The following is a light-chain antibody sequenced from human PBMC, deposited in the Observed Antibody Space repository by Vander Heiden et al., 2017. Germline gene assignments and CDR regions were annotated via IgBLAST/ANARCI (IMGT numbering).Light chain of an antibody. CDR1: QSLLNSNGHNY. CDR2: LGS. V-gene: IGKV2-28*01. J-gene: IGKJ3*01. CDR3: MLHLQKFT. Sequence: DIVVTQSPLYLSVIPGEPASISCRSSQSLLNSNGHNYLHWYLQKPGHSPQLLIYLGSNRASGAPDRFSGSGSGTDFTLKISRVEAEDVGVYYCMLHLQKFTFGHGTKVDI.